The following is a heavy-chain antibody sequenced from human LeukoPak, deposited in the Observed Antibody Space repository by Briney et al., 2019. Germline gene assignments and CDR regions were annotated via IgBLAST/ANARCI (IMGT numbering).Heavy chain of an antibody. CDR3: ARDGIAAAFDY. J-gene: IGHJ4*02. CDR1: GFTFSDYY. D-gene: IGHD6-13*01. V-gene: IGHV3-11*04. Sequence: PGGSLRLSCATSGFTFSDYYMSWIRQAPGKGLEWVSYISHSGSNMYHADSVKGRFTVSRDNAKNSLHLQMNSLRAEDTAVYYCARDGIAAAFDYWGQGTLVTVSS. CDR2: ISHSGSNM.